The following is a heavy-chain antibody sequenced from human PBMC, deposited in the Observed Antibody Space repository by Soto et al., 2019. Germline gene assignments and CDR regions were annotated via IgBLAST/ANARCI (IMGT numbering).Heavy chain of an antibody. CDR1: GDTFSSAA. D-gene: IGHD2-15*01. V-gene: IGHV1-69*01. CDR2: LIPIFRAP. J-gene: IGHJ6*02. Sequence: QVQLVQSGAEMKKPGSSVKVSCKSSGDTFSSAAISWVRQAPGQGLEWMGGLIPIFRAPDYAQKFQGRVTITADQSTSTAHMELSSLRSEDTAVYYWARDKLRPELGGNSYYALDVWGQGTTVIVSS. CDR3: ARDKLRPELGGNSYYALDV.